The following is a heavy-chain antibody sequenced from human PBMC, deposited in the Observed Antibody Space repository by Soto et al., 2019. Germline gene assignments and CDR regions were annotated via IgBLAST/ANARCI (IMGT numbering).Heavy chain of an antibody. J-gene: IGHJ4*02. V-gene: IGHV4-39*01. D-gene: IGHD6-13*01. Sequence: SETLCLTCTVSGGSISTSSYYWAWIRQPPGKGLEWIGSVYYSGTTYYNPSLKSRVTISADTSNNQFSLKLNYVTASDTAMYFCERPFGYSSSWYVHLDFCGLGTLGT. CDR3: ERPFGYSSSWYVHLDF. CDR2: VYYSGTT. CDR1: GGSISTSSYY.